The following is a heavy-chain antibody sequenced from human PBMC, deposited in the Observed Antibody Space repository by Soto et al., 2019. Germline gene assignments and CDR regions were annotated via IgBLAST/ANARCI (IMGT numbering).Heavy chain of an antibody. CDR2: ISYDGSNK. Sequence: QVQLVESGGGVVQPGRSLRLSCAASGFTFSSYGMHWVRQAPGKGLEWVAVISYDGSNKYYADSVKGRFTISRDNSKNTLYLQMNSLRAEDTAVYYCAKAMGLYYWGQGTLVTVSS. V-gene: IGHV3-30*18. J-gene: IGHJ4*02. CDR3: AKAMGLYY. D-gene: IGHD2-15*01. CDR1: GFTFSSYG.